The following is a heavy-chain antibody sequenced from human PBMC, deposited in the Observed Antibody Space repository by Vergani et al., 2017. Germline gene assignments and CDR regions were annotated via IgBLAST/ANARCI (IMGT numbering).Heavy chain of an antibody. V-gene: IGHV3-23*01. J-gene: IGHJ3*02. CDR2: ISGSGGST. D-gene: IGHD3-10*01. CDR1: GFTFNHYA. Sequence: EVQLLESGGDLVQPGGSLRLSCAASGFTFNHYAMNWVRQAPGKGLEWVSGISGSGGSTYYAGSVKGRFTISRDNSKNTLYLQMNSLRAEDTAVYYCARDFHMVRGVIMPHGAFDIWGQGTMVTVSS. CDR3: ARDFHMVRGVIMPHGAFDI.